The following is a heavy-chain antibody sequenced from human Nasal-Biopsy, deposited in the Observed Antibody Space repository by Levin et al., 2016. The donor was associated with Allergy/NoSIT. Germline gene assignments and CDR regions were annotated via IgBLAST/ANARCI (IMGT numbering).Heavy chain of an antibody. V-gene: IGHV3-23*01. CDR3: AKADCSTIHCYVIDF. D-gene: IGHD2-2*01. J-gene: IGHJ4*02. Sequence: GESLKISCEGSGFTFSSYTMSWVRQAPGKGLERVAAISDSGDSTRYADSVKGRLTISRDNSKNTLDLQMNSLRVEDTAIYYCAKADCSTIHCYVIDFWGQGTLVTVSS. CDR1: GFTFSSYT. CDR2: ISDSGDST.